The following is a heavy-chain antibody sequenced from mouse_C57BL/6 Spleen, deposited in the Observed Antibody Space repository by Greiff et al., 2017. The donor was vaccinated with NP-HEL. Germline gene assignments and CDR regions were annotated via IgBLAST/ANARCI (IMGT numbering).Heavy chain of an antibody. D-gene: IGHD1-1*01. CDR2: IDPNSGGT. CDR1: GYTFTSYW. V-gene: IGHV1-72*01. CDR3: ARSHLITAVEVLAY. Sequence: QVQLKQPGAELVKPGASVKLSCKASGYTFTSYWMHWVKQRPGRGLEWIGRIDPNSGGTKYNEKFKSKATLTVDKPSSTAYMQLSSLTSEDSAVYYCARSHLITAVEVLAYWGQGTLVTVSA. J-gene: IGHJ3*01.